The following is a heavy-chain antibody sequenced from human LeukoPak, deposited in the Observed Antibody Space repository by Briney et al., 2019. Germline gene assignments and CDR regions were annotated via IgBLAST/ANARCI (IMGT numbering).Heavy chain of an antibody. Sequence: ASVNVSYKASGYTFTSYAMHWGRQAPGQRLEWMGWINAGNGNTKYSQKFQGRVTITRDTSASTAYMELSSLRSEDTAVYYCARNLNPFYYGSGSYYWFDPWGQGTLVTVSS. CDR1: GYTFTSYA. V-gene: IGHV1-3*01. J-gene: IGHJ5*02. CDR2: INAGNGNT. CDR3: ARNLNPFYYGSGSYYWFDP. D-gene: IGHD3-10*01.